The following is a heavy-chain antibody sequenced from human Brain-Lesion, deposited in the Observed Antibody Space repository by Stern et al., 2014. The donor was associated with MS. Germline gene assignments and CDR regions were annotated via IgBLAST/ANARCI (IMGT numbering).Heavy chain of an antibody. CDR2: IWPGDSDP. Sequence: EVHLVESGAEVKKPGESLKISCKGSGYRFTSNWIGWVRQMPGKGLEWMGFIWPGDSDPRYSPSFQGQVTISADKSISTAYLQWSSLQASDTAMYYCARRGDSSSSGFDYWGQGTLVIVSS. CDR3: ARRGDSSSSGFDY. D-gene: IGHD6-6*01. CDR1: GYRFTSNW. V-gene: IGHV5-51*01. J-gene: IGHJ4*02.